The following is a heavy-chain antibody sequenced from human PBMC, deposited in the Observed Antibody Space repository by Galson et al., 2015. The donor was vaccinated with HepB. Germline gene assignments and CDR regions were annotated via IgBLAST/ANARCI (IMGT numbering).Heavy chain of an antibody. D-gene: IGHD6-13*01. J-gene: IGHJ5*02. CDR3: ARRGGYSSSWFDP. CDR2: IYYSGST. V-gene: IGHV4-59*08. Sequence: SEPLSLTCTVSGGSISSYYWSWIRQPPGKGLEWIGYIYYSGSTNYNPSLKSRVTISVDTSKNQFSLKLSSVTAADTAVYYCARRGGYSSSWFDPWGQGTLVTVSS. CDR1: GGSISSYY.